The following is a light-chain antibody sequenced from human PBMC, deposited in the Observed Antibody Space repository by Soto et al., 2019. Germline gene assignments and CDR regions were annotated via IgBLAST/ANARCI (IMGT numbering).Light chain of an antibody. CDR1: SSDVGGYNY. J-gene: IGLJ2*01. CDR3: SSYAGRNTLL. CDR2: EVT. V-gene: IGLV2-8*01. Sequence: QSALTQPPSASGSPGQSVTISCTGTSSDVGGYNYVSWYQQHPGRASKLIIYEVTKRPSGVPDRFSGYKFGNTASLTVSGLQAEDEADYYCSSYAGRNTLLFGGGTKLTVL.